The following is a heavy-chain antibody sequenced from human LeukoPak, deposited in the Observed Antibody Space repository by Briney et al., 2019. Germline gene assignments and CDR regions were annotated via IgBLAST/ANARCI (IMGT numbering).Heavy chain of an antibody. CDR1: GGSFSGYY. CDR3: ARGNAMFDYSSSYWFDP. J-gene: IGHJ5*02. CDR2: INHSGST. V-gene: IGHV4-34*01. Sequence: SETLSLTCAVYGGSFSGYYWSWIRQPPGKGLEWIGEINHSGSTNYNPSLKSRVTMSVDTSKNQFSLKLSSVTAADTAVYYCARGNAMFDYSSSYWFDPWGQGTLVTVSS. D-gene: IGHD6-6*01.